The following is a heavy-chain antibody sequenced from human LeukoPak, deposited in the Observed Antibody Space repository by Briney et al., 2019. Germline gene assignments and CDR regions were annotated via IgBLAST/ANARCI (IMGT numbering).Heavy chain of an antibody. Sequence: ASVKVSCKASGYTFTGYYMHWVRQAPGQGLEWMGWINPNSGGTNYAQKFQGRVTMTRDTSISTAYMELSRLRSDDTAVYYCARGPLMTTVTTTWFDPWGQGTLVTVSS. CDR1: GYTFTGYY. J-gene: IGHJ5*02. V-gene: IGHV1-2*02. D-gene: IGHD4-17*01. CDR2: INPNSGGT. CDR3: ARGPLMTTVTTTWFDP.